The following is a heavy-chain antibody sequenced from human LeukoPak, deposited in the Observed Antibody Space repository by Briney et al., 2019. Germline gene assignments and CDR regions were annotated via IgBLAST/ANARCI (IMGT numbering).Heavy chain of an antibody. CDR1: GFSVSSTY. CDR3: ARDTGELNDH. D-gene: IGHD1-1*01. CDR2: IYRDGNR. Sequence: GGSLRLSCAASGFSVSSTYMSWVRQAPGKGLEWVSVIYRDGNRYFADSVKGRFTISRDNSKNILYLQMNSLRAEDTAVYYCARDTGELNDHWGQGTLVTVSS. V-gene: IGHV3-66*01. J-gene: IGHJ5*02.